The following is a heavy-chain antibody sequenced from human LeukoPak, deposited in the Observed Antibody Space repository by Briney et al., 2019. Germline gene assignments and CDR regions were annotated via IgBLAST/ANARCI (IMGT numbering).Heavy chain of an antibody. CDR2: INHSGST. Sequence: PSESLSLTCAVYGGSFSGYYWSWIRQPPGKGLEWSGEINHSGSTNYNPSLKSRVTISVDTSKNQFSLKLSSVTAADTAVYYCASRRGSWGQGTLVTVSS. CDR1: GGSFSGYY. J-gene: IGHJ4*02. D-gene: IGHD3-16*01. V-gene: IGHV4-34*01. CDR3: ASRRGS.